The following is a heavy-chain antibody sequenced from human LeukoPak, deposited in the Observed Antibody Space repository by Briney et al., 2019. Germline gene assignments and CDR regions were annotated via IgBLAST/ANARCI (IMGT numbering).Heavy chain of an antibody. V-gene: IGHV3-33*01. CDR2: IWYDGSKE. CDR1: GFTFSSYG. J-gene: IGHJ6*02. D-gene: IGHD3-10*01. Sequence: GGSLRLYCVASGFTFSSYGMQWVRQAPGKGLEWVAVIWYDGSKEYYADSLKGRFTISRDNSKNTLYLQMNSLRAEDTAVYYCARGGVFDYYYDGMDVWGQGTTVTVSS. CDR3: ARGGVFDYYYDGMDV.